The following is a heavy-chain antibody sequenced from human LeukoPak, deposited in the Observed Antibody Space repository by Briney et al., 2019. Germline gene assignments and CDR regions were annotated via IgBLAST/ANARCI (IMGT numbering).Heavy chain of an antibody. D-gene: IGHD6-13*01. CDR1: GDSVSSNSAV. Sequence: SQTLSLTCAISGDSVSSNSAVWNWIRQSPSRGLEWLGRTYYRSKWYNDYAVSVKNRISINPDTSKNQFSLQLNSVTPEDTAVYYCAREAAAGWVEDWGQGTLVTVSS. CDR3: AREAAAGWVED. V-gene: IGHV6-1*01. CDR2: TYYRSKWYN. J-gene: IGHJ4*02.